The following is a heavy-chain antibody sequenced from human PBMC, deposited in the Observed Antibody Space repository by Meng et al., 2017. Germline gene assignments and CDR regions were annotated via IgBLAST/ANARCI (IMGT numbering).Heavy chain of an antibody. V-gene: IGHV1-2*02. CDR1: GYTFTGYY. CDR3: ARVGGYMYSGYDYGSKGVDY. J-gene: IGHJ4*02. Sequence: ASVKVSCKASGYTFTGYYMHWVRQAPGQGLEWMGWINPNSGGTNYAQKFQGRVTMTRDTSISTAYMELSRLRSDDTAVYYCARVGGYMYSGYDYGSKGVDYWGRGTLVTVSS. CDR2: INPNSGGT. D-gene: IGHD5-12*01.